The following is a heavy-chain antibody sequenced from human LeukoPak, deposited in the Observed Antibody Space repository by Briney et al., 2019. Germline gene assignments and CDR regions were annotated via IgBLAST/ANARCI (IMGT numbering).Heavy chain of an antibody. CDR1: GGTFSSYA. V-gene: IGHV1-69*05. J-gene: IGHJ3*02. CDR3: ARQEDNWYAFDI. Sequence: ASVKVSCKASGGTFSSYAISWVRQAPGQGFEWMGGIIPIFGTTNYAQKLQGRVTITTDESTSTAYMELSSLRSEDTAVYYCARQEDNWYAFDIWGQGTMVTVSS. CDR2: IIPIFGTT. D-gene: IGHD1-1*01.